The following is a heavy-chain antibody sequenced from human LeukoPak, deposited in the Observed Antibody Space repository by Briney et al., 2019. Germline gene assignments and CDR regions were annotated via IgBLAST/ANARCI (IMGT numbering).Heavy chain of an antibody. Sequence: GGSLRLSCAAPGLTFSSYWMNWVRQAPGKGREWGANIKHDGSENYYVDSVKGRFTISRDNAKNSLYLQMNSLRAEDTAVYYCARGRCCSGGSCHYFDYWGQGTLVTVSS. CDR1: GLTFSSYW. CDR2: IKHDGSEN. CDR3: ARGRCCSGGSCHYFDY. J-gene: IGHJ4*02. V-gene: IGHV3-7*01. D-gene: IGHD2-15*01.